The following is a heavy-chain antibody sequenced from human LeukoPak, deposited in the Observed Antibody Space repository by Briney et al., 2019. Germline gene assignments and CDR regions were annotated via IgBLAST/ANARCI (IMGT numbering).Heavy chain of an antibody. V-gene: IGHV3-23*01. CDR1: GFTFSSYA. CDR3: AKDPTPSYYDILTGYSP. Sequence: PGGSLRLSCAASGFTFSSYAMSWVRQAPGKGLEWVSAISGSGGSTYYADSVKGRFTISRDNSKNTLYLQMNSLRAEDTAVYYCAKDPTPSYYDILTGYSPWGQGTLVTVSS. CDR2: ISGSGGST. J-gene: IGHJ5*02. D-gene: IGHD3-9*01.